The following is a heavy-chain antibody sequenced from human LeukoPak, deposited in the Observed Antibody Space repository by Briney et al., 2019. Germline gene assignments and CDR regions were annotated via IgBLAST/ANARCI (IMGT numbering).Heavy chain of an antibody. CDR3: ARDSGWSDAAYMDV. J-gene: IGHJ6*03. Sequence: ASVKVSCKASGYTFTSYGISWVRQAPGQGLEWMGWISAYNGNTNYAQKSQGRVTITADKSTSTAYMELSSLRSEDTAVYYCARDSGWSDAAYMDVWGKGTTVTVSS. V-gene: IGHV1-18*01. D-gene: IGHD3-10*01. CDR2: ISAYNGNT. CDR1: GYTFTSYG.